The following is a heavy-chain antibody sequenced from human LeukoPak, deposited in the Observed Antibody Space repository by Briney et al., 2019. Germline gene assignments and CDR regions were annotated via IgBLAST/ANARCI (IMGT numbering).Heavy chain of an antibody. V-gene: IGHV4-39*07. CDR2: IYYSGST. Sequence: SETLSLTCTVSGGSISSSSYYWGWIRQPPGKVLEWIGSIYYSGSTYYNPSLKSRVTMSLDTSKKQFSLNLTFVNAADTAVYYCARGNGFHAYWGQGTLVTVSS. CDR3: ARGNGFHAY. D-gene: IGHD2-2*01. CDR1: GGSISSSSYY. J-gene: IGHJ1*01.